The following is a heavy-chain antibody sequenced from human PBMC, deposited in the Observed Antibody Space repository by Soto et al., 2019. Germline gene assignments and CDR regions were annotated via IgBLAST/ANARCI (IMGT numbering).Heavy chain of an antibody. Sequence: TLSLTCTVSGGSISSGDYYWSWIRQPPGKGLEWIGYIYHSGSTYYNPSLKSRVTISVDRSKNQFSLKLSSVTAADTAVYYCAKASTTVTTLDYWGQGTLVTISS. CDR1: GGSISSGDYY. CDR3: AKASTTVTTLDY. CDR2: IYHSGST. D-gene: IGHD4-17*01. V-gene: IGHV4-30-2*01. J-gene: IGHJ4*02.